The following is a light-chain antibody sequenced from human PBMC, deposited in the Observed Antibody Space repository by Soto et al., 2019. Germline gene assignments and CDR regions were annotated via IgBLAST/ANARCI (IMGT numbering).Light chain of an antibody. V-gene: IGLV1-44*01. J-gene: IGLJ2*01. Sequence: QSVLTQPPSASGTPGQRVTISCSGSGSNIGANTVNWYQHLPGTAPKLLIYSNSQRPSGVPDRFSGSKSGTSASLAISGLQSEDEADYYCAAWDDSLKGVVFGGGTKLTVL. CDR2: SNS. CDR3: AAWDDSLKGVV. CDR1: GSNIGANT.